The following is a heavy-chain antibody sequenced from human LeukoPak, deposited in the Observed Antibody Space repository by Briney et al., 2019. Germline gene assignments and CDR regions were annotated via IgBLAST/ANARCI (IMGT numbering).Heavy chain of an antibody. CDR3: ARGQCGGNCAFALYFDL. Sequence: SQTLSLICTVTGGPISSGDDYWSWIRQPAGTELEWVGHIYSSGSTNYNPSLKSRVTISVDTSKNQFSLNLNSVTAADTAVYYCARGQCGGNCAFALYFDLWGRGTLVTVSS. J-gene: IGHJ2*01. CDR1: GGPISSGDDY. CDR2: IYSSGST. D-gene: IGHD2-21*02. V-gene: IGHV4-61*09.